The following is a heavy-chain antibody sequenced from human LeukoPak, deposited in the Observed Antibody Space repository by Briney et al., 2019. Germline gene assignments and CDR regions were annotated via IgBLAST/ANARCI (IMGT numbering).Heavy chain of an antibody. CDR1: GYTFTGYY. J-gene: IGHJ4*02. V-gene: IGHV1-2*02. CDR2: INPSSGGT. D-gene: IGHD1-7*01. CDR3: ARDPVNWNYDY. Sequence: GASVKVSCKASGYTFTGYYMHWVRQAPGQGLEWMGWINPSSGGTNYAQKFQGRVTMTRDTSISTAYMELSRLRSDDTAVYYCARDPVNWNYDYWGQGTLVTVSS.